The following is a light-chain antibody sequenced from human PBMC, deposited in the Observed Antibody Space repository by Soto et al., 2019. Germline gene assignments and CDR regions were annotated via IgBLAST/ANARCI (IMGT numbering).Light chain of an antibody. CDR3: QQYSGWPYT. CDR1: QSVSSSY. V-gene: IGKV3-20*01. CDR2: GAS. J-gene: IGKJ2*01. Sequence: EIVLTQSPGTLSLSPGERATLSCRASQSVSSSYLAWYQHKRGQAPRLLVYGASSRATGIPDRFSGSGSGTDFTLTISRLEPADSAVYYCQQYSGWPYTFGQGTKLEIK.